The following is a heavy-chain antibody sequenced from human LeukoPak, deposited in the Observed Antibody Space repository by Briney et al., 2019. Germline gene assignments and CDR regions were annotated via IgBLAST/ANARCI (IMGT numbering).Heavy chain of an antibody. CDR3: VTSNNDIAAPDY. CDR2: INPSGGST. V-gene: IGHV1-46*01. D-gene: IGHD6-25*01. J-gene: IGHJ4*02. CDR1: GYTFTSYY. Sequence: ASVKVSCKASGYTFTSYYMHWVRQAPGQGLEWMGIINPSGGSTSYAQKFQGRVTMTSDTSTSTVYMELSSLRSEDTAVYYCVTSNNDIAAPDYWGQGTLVTVSS.